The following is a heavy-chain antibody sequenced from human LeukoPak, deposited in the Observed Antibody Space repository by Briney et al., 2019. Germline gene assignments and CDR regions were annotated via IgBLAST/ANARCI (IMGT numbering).Heavy chain of an antibody. V-gene: IGHV3-73*01. Sequence: GWYQKLYCASSGLSFSGAALHWVRPAYRKGLDWVGRIRSKANRYATAYAASVKGRFTISRDDSKNTAYLQMNSLKTEDTAVYYCTRPKYYDIRRDAFDIWGQGTMVTVSS. J-gene: IGHJ3*02. CDR1: GLSFSGAA. CDR2: IRSKANRYAT. CDR3: TRPKYYDIRRDAFDI. D-gene: IGHD3-9*01.